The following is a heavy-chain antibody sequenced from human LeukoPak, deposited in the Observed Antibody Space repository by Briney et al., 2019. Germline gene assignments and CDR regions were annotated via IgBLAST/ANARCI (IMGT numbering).Heavy chain of an antibody. CDR2: ISSSSSYI. V-gene: IGHV3-21*01. D-gene: IGHD3-22*01. CDR1: GFTFSSYS. Sequence: GGSLRLSCAASGFTFSSYSMNWVRQAPGKGLEWVSSISSSSSYIYYADSVKGRFTISRDNAKNSLYLQMNSLRAEDTAVYYCAGYYDSSGYYAHYYYYGMDVWGQGTTVTVSS. J-gene: IGHJ6*02. CDR3: AGYYDSSGYYAHYYYYGMDV.